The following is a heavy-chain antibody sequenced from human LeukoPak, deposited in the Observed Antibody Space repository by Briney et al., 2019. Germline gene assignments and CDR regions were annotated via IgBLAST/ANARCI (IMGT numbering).Heavy chain of an antibody. CDR3: ARAGITMIVVVTEAFDI. CDR1: GGSISSSSYY. CDR2: IYYSGST. V-gene: IGHV4-39*07. D-gene: IGHD3-22*01. Sequence: SETLSLTCTVSGGSISSSSYYWGWIRQPPGKGLEWIGSIYYSGSTYYNPSLKSRVTISVDTSKNQFSLKLSSVTAADTAVYYCARAGITMIVVVTEAFDIWGQGTMVTVSS. J-gene: IGHJ3*02.